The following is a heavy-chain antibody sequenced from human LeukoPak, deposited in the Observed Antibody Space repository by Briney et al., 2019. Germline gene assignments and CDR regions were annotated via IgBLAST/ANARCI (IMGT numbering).Heavy chain of an antibody. CDR1: GYTFTGYY. D-gene: IGHD4-17*01. V-gene: IGHV1-2*02. CDR2: INPNSCGT. J-gene: IGHJ5*02. Sequence: ASVKVSCKASGYTFTGYYMHWVRQAPGQGLEWMGWINPNSCGTNYAQKFQCRVTITRDTSISTAYMELSRLRSDDTAVYYCARAMTTVTTSWFDPWGQGTLVTVSS. CDR3: ARAMTTVTTSWFDP.